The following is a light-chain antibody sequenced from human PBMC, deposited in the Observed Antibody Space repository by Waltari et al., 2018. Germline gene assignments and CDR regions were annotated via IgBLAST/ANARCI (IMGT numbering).Light chain of an antibody. Sequence: DIQMTQSPSSLSASIGDTVTITCRASQSVTQWLAWYQQKSGKAPKVLIYRASFLNSGVPSRFSGAGSATEFTLTIAGLQPDDFATYYCHQYSFFSPYSFGQGTRVDI. J-gene: IGKJ2*01. V-gene: IGKV1-5*03. CDR1: QSVTQW. CDR2: RAS. CDR3: HQYSFFSPYS.